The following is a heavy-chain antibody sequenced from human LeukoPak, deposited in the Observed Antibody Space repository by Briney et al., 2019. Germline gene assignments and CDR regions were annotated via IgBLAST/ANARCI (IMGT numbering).Heavy chain of an antibody. CDR2: ISGSGGST. J-gene: IGHJ4*02. CDR3: AKDTAMVLSSDY. V-gene: IGHV3-23*01. Sequence: QPGGSLRLSCAASGFTFSSYAMSWARQAPGKGLEWVSAISGSGGSTYYADSVKGRFTISRDNSKNTLYLQMNSLRAEDTAVYYCAKDTAMVLSSDYWGQGTLVTVSS. D-gene: IGHD5-18*01. CDR1: GFTFSSYA.